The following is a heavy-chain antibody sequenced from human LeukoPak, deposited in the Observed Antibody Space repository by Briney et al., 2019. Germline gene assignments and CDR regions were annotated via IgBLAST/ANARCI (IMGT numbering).Heavy chain of an antibody. J-gene: IGHJ6*03. D-gene: IGHD6-6*01. V-gene: IGHV4-34*01. CDR2: INHSGST. CDR1: GGSFSGYY. CDR3: ARGGDSSSLPQLQSYYYYYMDV. Sequence: SETLSLTCAVYGGSFSGYYWSWIRQPPGKGLEWIGEINHSGSTNYNPSLKSRVTISVDTSKNQFSLKLSSVTAADTAVYYCARGGDSSSLPQLQSYYYYYMDVWGKGTTVTVSS.